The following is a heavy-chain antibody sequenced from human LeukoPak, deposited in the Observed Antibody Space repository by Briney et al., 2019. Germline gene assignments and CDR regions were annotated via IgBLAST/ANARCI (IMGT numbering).Heavy chain of an antibody. D-gene: IGHD2-2*02. CDR3: ARCSSTSCYTTNDAFDI. Sequence: AXVKVSCKASGYTFTGYYMHWVRQAPGQGLEWMGWINPNSGGTNYAQKSQGRVTMTRDTSISTAYMELSRLRSDDTAVYYCARCSSTSCYTTNDAFDIWGQGTMVTVSS. CDR1: GYTFTGYY. J-gene: IGHJ3*02. V-gene: IGHV1-2*02. CDR2: INPNSGGT.